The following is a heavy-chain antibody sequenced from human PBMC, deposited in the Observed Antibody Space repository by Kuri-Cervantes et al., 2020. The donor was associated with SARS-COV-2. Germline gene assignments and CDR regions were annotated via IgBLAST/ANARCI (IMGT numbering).Heavy chain of an antibody. CDR2: IYYSGST. CDR3: ARDYGLGP. J-gene: IGHJ5*02. CDR1: GCSISNYY. D-gene: IGHD3-16*01. Sequence: GCSISNYYWSWIRQPPGKGLEWIGHIYYSGSTNYNPSLKSRVTISLDTSKNQFSLKLSSVTAADTAVYYCARDYGLGPWGQGTRVTVSS. V-gene: IGHV4-59*12.